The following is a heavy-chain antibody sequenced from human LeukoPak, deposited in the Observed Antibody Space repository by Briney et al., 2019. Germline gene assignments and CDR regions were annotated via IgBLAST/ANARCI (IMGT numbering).Heavy chain of an antibody. Sequence: SVKVSCKTSGGTFSSYAISWVRQAPGQGLEWMGGIIPIFGTANYAQKFQGRVTITADESTSTAYMELSSLRSEDTAVYYCAIPLGYCSGGSCYSPGYYYYYMDVWGKGTTVTVSS. CDR2: IIPIFGTA. D-gene: IGHD2-15*01. CDR3: AIPLGYCSGGSCYSPGYYYYYMDV. J-gene: IGHJ6*03. V-gene: IGHV1-69*13. CDR1: GGTFSSYA.